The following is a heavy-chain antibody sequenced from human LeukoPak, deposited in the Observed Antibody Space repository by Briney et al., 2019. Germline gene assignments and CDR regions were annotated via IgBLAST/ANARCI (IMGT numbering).Heavy chain of an antibody. CDR1: GFTLSRYW. CDR2: IKGDGSKK. Sequence: GGSLSLSYTASGFTLSRYWMSWVRQAPGKGLEWVADIKGDGSKKYYADSVKGRFTISRDNAENSLYLQMNSLRAEDTAVYFCARDSPEGNNWGSEPTFDYWGQGTLVTVSP. J-gene: IGHJ4*02. D-gene: IGHD1-1*01. V-gene: IGHV3-7*04. CDR3: ARDSPEGNNWGSEPTFDY.